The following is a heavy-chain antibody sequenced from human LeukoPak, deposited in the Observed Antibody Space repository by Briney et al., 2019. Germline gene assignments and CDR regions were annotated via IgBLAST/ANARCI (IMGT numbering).Heavy chain of an antibody. CDR3: ARGSATGLAY. V-gene: IGHV4-34*01. J-gene: IGHJ4*02. CDR2: ITHSGST. Sequence: KSSETLSLTCAVYGGSFSGYYWTWIRQPPGKGLEWIGEITHSGSTKYNPSLKSRVTISVDTSKNQFSLKLSSVTAADTAVYYCARGSATGLAYWGQGTLVTVSS. CDR1: GGSFSGYY. D-gene: IGHD1-1*01.